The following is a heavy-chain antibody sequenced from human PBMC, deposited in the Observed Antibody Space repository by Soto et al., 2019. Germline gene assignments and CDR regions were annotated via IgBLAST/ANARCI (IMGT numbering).Heavy chain of an antibody. CDR3: AREGSSGFGMDV. CDR1: GGSIRSYY. V-gene: IGHV4-4*07. D-gene: IGHD6-25*01. Sequence: QVQLQQSGPGLVKPSETLSLTCTVSGGSIRSYYWSWIRQPAGKALEWIGRIYTSGTTNYNPSLKRLVTILLDTSKNQFSLDLSSVTDADTAVYYCAREGSSGFGMDVWGQGTTVTVSS. CDR2: IYTSGTT. J-gene: IGHJ6*02.